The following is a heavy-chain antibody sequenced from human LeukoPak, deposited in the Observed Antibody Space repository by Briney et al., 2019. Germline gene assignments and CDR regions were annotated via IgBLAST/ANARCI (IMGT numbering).Heavy chain of an antibody. CDR2: ISAYNGNT. J-gene: IGHJ4*02. D-gene: IGHD3-10*01. V-gene: IGHV1-18*04. Sequence: ASVKVSCKTSGYSFTSYNLHWVRQAPGQGLEWMGWISAYNGNTNYAQKLQGRVTMTTDTSTSTAYMELRSLRSDDTAVYYCARDQVGYGSGIDYWGQGTLVTVSS. CDR3: ARDQVGYGSGIDY. CDR1: GYSFTSYN.